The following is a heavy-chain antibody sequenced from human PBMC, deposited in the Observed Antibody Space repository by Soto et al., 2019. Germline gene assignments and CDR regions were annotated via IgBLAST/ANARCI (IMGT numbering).Heavy chain of an antibody. D-gene: IGHD2-2*01. CDR1: GGSISSGGYY. J-gene: IGHJ5*02. Sequence: QVQLQESGPGLVKPSQTLSLTCTVSGGSISSGGYYWSWIRQHPGKGLEWIGYIYHSGTTYYNPSRTSRVTISVDTSKNQFALKLTSVTAADTAVYYCARVRGHQLLGWFDPWGQGTLVTVSS. CDR2: IYHSGTT. CDR3: ARVRGHQLLGWFDP. V-gene: IGHV4-31*03.